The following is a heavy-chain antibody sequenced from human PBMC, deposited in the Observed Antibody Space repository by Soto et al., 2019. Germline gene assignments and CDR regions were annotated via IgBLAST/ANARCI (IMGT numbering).Heavy chain of an antibody. CDR1: GFTFSSYC. CDR2: IWYDGSNK. V-gene: IGHV3-33*01. D-gene: IGHD6-6*01. J-gene: IGHJ5*02. Sequence: GGSLRLSCAASGFTFSSYCMHWVRQAPGKGLEWVAVIWYDGSNKYYADSVKGRFTISRDNSKNTLYLQMNSLRAEDTAVYYCARDLEQLVLWFDPWGQGTLVTVSS. CDR3: ARDLEQLVLWFDP.